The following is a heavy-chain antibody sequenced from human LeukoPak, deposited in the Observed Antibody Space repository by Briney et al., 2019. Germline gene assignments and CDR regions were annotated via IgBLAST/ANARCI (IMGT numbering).Heavy chain of an antibody. V-gene: IGHV1-2*02. CDR3: ARASEGAVAGSLDY. CDR1: VYTFTFYY. J-gene: IGHJ4*02. CDR2: INPNSGGT. Sequence: ASVTVSFTSSVYTFTFYYMHWVRQAPGQGREGMGWINPNSGGTNYAQKFQGRVTMTRDTSLSTAYMDLSRLRSDDTAVYYCARASEGAVAGSLDYWGQGTLVTVSS. D-gene: IGHD6-19*01.